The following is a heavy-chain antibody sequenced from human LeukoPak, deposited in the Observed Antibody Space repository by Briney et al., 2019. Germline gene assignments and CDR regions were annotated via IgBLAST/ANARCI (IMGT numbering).Heavy chain of an antibody. CDR2: IWYDGSNK. D-gene: IGHD3-3*01. CDR3: ARTGSDFWSGMSDYYFDY. Sequence: TGGSLRLSCAASGFTFSSYGMHWVRQAPGKGLEWVAVIWYDGSNKYYADSVKGRFTISRDNSKNTLYLQMNSLRAEDTAVYYCARTGSDFWSGMSDYYFDYWGQGTLVTVSS. J-gene: IGHJ4*02. V-gene: IGHV3-33*01. CDR1: GFTFSSYG.